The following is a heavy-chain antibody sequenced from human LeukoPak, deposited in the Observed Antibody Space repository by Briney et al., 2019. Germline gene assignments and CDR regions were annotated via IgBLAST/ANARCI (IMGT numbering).Heavy chain of an antibody. V-gene: IGHV1-46*01. CDR1: GYTFTSYY. D-gene: IGHD4-17*01. CDR2: INPSGDST. CDR3: ARGDYGDYLLFDY. Sequence: ASVKVSCKASGYTFTSYYMHWVRQAPGQGLEWMGIINPSGDSTNYAQKLQGRVTMTTDTSTSTAYMELRSLRSDDTAVYYCARGDYGDYLLFDYWGQGTLVTVSS. J-gene: IGHJ4*02.